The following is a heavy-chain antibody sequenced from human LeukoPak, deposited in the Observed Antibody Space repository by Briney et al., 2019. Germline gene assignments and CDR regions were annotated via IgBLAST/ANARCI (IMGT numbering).Heavy chain of an antibody. CDR1: GLTGSHNY. V-gene: IGHV3-53*01. CDR2: IHTSGDT. Sequence: GGSLRLSCAASGLTGSHNYVSWVRRAPGKGLEWVSAIHTSGDTCYADSVKGRFTISRDTSKNTLYLQINSLRVEDTAVYYCIVFGDSNHWGQGTLVTVSS. D-gene: IGHD4-17*01. CDR3: IVFGDSNH. J-gene: IGHJ5*02.